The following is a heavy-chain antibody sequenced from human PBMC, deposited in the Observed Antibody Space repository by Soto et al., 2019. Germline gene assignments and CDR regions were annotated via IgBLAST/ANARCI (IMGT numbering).Heavy chain of an antibody. J-gene: IGHJ4*02. CDR3: ARDQQWLVPYYFDY. D-gene: IGHD6-19*01. CDR1: GYTFTSYG. V-gene: IGHV1-18*01. Sequence: ASVKVSCKASGYTFTSYGISWVRQAPGQGLEWMGWISAYNGNTNYAQKLQGRVTMTTDTSTSTAYMELRSLRSDDTAVYYCARDQQWLVPYYFDYWGQGTLVTVSS. CDR2: ISAYNGNT.